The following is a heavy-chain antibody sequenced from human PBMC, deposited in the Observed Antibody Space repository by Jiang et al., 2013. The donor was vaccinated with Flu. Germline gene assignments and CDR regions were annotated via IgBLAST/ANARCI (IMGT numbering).Heavy chain of an antibody. CDR2: INTVNGNT. D-gene: IGHD3-22*01. CDR1: GYTFTSYV. CDR3: ARGHYYDSSGYYRW. Sequence: EVKKPGASVKVSCKASGYTFTSYVMHWVRQAPGQRLEWMGWINTVNGNTKYSQKFQGRVTITRDTSASTAYMELSSLRPEDTAVYYCARGHYYDSSGYYRWWGQGTLVTVSS. J-gene: IGHJ4*02. V-gene: IGHV1-3*04.